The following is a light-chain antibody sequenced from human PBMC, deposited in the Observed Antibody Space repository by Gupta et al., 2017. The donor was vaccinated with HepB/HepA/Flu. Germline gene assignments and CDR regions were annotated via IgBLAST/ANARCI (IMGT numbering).Light chain of an antibody. J-gene: IGKJ2*01. V-gene: IGKV3-11*01. CDR2: DAS. Sequence: VLTQSPATLSLPPGEGATPSCRASQSVSNQLAWYQQKPGRAPRLLIYDASTRATGIPARFSGSGSGTDFTLTISSLEPEDFAVYYCQQRDNWPPYTFGQGTKLEI. CDR3: QQRDNWPPYT. CDR1: QSVSNQ.